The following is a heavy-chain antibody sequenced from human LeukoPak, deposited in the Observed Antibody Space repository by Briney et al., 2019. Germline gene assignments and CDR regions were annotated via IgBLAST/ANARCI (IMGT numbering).Heavy chain of an antibody. CDR3: ASTRRDGYNRLLDY. CDR1: GGSISSSSYY. CDR2: IYYSGST. J-gene: IGHJ4*02. V-gene: IGHV4-39*01. D-gene: IGHD5-24*01. Sequence: SETLSLTCTVSGGSISSSSYYWGWIRQPPGKGLEWIGSIYYSGSTYYNPSLKSRVTISVDTSKNQFSLKLSSVTAADTAVYYCASTRRDGYNRLLDYWGQGTLVTVSS.